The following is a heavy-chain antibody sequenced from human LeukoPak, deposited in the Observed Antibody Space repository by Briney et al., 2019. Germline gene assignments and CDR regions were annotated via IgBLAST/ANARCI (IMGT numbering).Heavy chain of an antibody. Sequence: SGTLSLTCAVYGGSFSGYYWSWIRQPPGKGLEWIGEINHSGSTNYNPSLKSRVTISVDTSKNQFSLKLSSVTAADTAVYYCVVDFGYWGQGTLVTVSS. J-gene: IGHJ4*02. D-gene: IGHD2-15*01. CDR3: VVDFGY. CDR2: INHSGST. CDR1: GGSFSGYY. V-gene: IGHV4-34*01.